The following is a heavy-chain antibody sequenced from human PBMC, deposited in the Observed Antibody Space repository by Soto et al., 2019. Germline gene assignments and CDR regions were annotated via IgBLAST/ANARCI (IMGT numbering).Heavy chain of an antibody. D-gene: IGHD4-4*01. V-gene: IGHV3-72*01. CDR1: GFSLSDHY. CDR2: IRNKSKGETT. J-gene: IGHJ4*02. Sequence: GGSLRLSCLASGFSLSDHYMDWVRQAPGKGLEWVGRIRNKSKGETTDYAASVKGRFTISRDDSKNSLYLQMDSLTTEDAAVYYCADVQWSRNYLPWGQGTLVTVSS. CDR3: ADVQWSRNYLP.